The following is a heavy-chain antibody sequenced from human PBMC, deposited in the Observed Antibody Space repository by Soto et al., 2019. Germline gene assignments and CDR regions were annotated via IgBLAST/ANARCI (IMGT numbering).Heavy chain of an antibody. V-gene: IGHV3-7*01. Sequence: GGSLRLSCAASQFTFRNYWMSWIRQAPGKGLEWAANIKQDGSDKYYVDSVKGRFTISRDNAKNSLFLQMNSLRAEDTAVYYCARPTYYYDSSGHPAYWGQGTLVTVSS. CDR3: ARPTYYYDSSGHPAY. CDR1: QFTFRNYW. CDR2: IKQDGSDK. J-gene: IGHJ4*02. D-gene: IGHD3-22*01.